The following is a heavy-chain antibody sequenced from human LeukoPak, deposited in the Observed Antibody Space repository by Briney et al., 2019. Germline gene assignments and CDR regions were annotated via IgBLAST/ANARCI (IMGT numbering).Heavy chain of an antibody. D-gene: IGHD4-11*01. CDR1: GFTFSNYA. J-gene: IGHJ5*02. V-gene: IGHV3-23*01. CDR2: ISGNGGKV. CDR3: AKDRYSNYGNWFDP. Sequence: GGSLRLSCAASGFTFSNYAMAWVRQAPGKGLEWVSGISGNGGKVYYADSVKGRFTISRDNSKNTLDLQMNSLRGEDTAVYYCAKDRYSNYGNWFDPWGQGTLVTVFS.